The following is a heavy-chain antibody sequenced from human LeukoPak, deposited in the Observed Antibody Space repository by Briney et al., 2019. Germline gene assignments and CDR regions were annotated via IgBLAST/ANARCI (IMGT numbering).Heavy chain of an antibody. J-gene: IGHJ4*02. CDR1: GGSVSSDSYY. Sequence: SETLSLTCTVSGGSVSSDSYYWSWIRQPAGKGLEWIGRIHASGKTNYNPSLKSRVTISIDPSKNQFSLKLNLVTAADTALYYCSRTIDPYYFDYWGQGSLVTVSS. CDR2: IHASGKT. D-gene: IGHD3-3*01. V-gene: IGHV4-61*02. CDR3: SRTIDPYYFDY.